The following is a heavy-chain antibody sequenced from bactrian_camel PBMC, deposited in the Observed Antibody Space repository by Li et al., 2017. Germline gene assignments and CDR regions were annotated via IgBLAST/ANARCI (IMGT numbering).Heavy chain of an antibody. J-gene: IGHJ4*01. V-gene: IGHV3S63*01. CDR1: GFTFDDSD. Sequence: HVQLVESGGGSVQAGETLRLSCTASGFTFDDSDMGWSRQAPKRECELVSTIGSDGVTYYADFVEGRFTISQDNAKNTIYLQMNSLKPEDTGVYYCAAAQESYYSDFAKHCRGQGTQVTVS. D-gene: IGHD1*01. CDR2: TIGSDGVT. CDR3: AAAQESYYSDFAKHC.